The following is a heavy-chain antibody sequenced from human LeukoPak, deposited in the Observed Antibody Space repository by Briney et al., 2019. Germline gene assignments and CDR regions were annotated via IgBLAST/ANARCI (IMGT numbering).Heavy chain of an antibody. D-gene: IGHD5-12*01. CDR2: IYYSGST. V-gene: IGHV4-59*01. J-gene: IGHJ3*02. CDR3: ARDPYSGYEDAFDI. Sequence: SETLSLTCTVSGGSISSYYWSWIRQPPGKGLEWIGNIYYSGSTNYNPSLKSRVTISVDTSKNQFSLKLSSVTAADTAVYYCARDPYSGYEDAFDIWGQGTMVTVSS. CDR1: GGSISSYY.